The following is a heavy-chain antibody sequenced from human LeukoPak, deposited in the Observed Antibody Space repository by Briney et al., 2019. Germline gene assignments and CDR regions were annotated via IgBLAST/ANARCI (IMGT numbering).Heavy chain of an antibody. CDR3: ARHPAYGGNPGFDY. D-gene: IGHD4-23*01. CDR2: NYYSRST. CDR1: GGSISSGDYY. Sequence: SETLSLTCTVSGGSISSGDYYWSWLRQPPGKGLEWIGYNYYSRSTYYNPSLKSLVTISVDTSRNQFSLKLSSVTAADTAVYDCARHPAYGGNPGFDYWGEGTLVTVSS. J-gene: IGHJ4*02. V-gene: IGHV4-30-4*08.